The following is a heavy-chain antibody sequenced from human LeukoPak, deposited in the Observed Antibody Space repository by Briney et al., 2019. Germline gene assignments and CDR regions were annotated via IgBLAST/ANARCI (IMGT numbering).Heavy chain of an antibody. CDR3: ARITIYGDYVRSWFDP. J-gene: IGHJ5*02. D-gene: IGHD4-17*01. CDR2: FDPEDGET. Sequence: GASVKVSCKVSGYTLTELSMHWVRQAPGKGLEWMGGFDPEDGETIYAQKFQGRVTITADESTSTAYMELSSLRSEDTAVYYCARITIYGDYVRSWFDPWGQGTLVTVSS. CDR1: GYTLTELS. V-gene: IGHV1-24*01.